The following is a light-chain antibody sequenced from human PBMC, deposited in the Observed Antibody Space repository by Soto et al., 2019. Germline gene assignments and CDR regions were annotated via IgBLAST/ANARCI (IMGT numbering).Light chain of an antibody. J-gene: IGLJ1*01. CDR1: SSDVGGYNY. V-gene: IGLV2-8*01. Sequence: QSVLTQPASVSGSTGQSITISCTGSSSDVGGYNYVSWYQQHPGKAPKLMIYEVNKRPSGVPDRFSASKSGNTASLTVSGLQAEDEADYYCSSYAGSNILFGTGTKVTVL. CDR2: EVN. CDR3: SSYAGSNIL.